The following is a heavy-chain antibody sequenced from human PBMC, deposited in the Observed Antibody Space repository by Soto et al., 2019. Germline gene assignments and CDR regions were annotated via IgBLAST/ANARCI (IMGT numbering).Heavy chain of an antibody. D-gene: IGHD4-17*01. CDR2: IIPIFGTA. V-gene: IGHV1-69*05. Sequence: SVKVSCKASGGTFSSYAISWVRQAPGQGLEWMGGIIPIFGTANYAQKFQGRVTMTRDTSTSTVYMELSSLRSEDTAVYYCARRVDGDYALDYWGQGTLVTVSS. J-gene: IGHJ4*02. CDR3: ARRVDGDYALDY. CDR1: GGTFSSYA.